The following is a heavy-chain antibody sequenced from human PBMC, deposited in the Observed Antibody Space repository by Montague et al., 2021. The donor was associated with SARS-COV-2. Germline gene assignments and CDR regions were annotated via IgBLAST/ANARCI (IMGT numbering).Heavy chain of an antibody. CDR3: ARVEGARYSSGWYYYYYGMDV. CDR1: GFTFSSYW. CDR2: INSDGSST. J-gene: IGHJ6*02. Sequence: SLRLSCAASGFTFSSYWMHWVRQAPGKGLVWVSRINSDGSSTSYADSVEGRFTISRDNAKNTLYLQMNSLRAEDTAVYYCARVEGARYSSGWYYYYYGMDVWGQGTTVTVSS. V-gene: IGHV3-74*01. D-gene: IGHD6-19*01.